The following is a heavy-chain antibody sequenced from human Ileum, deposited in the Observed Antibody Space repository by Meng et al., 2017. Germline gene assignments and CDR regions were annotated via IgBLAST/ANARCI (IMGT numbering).Heavy chain of an antibody. CDR2: IYPSGIT. CDR3: ARDNIGWSFDY. D-gene: IGHD6-19*01. Sequence: SETLSLTCTVSGGSFSSGSYYWSWIRQPAGKGLEWIGRIYPSGITNYNPSLRSRVTISVDTSKNQFSLKLSSVTAADTAVYYCARDNIGWSFDYWGQGTLVTVSS. V-gene: IGHV4-61*02. CDR1: GGSFSSGSYY. J-gene: IGHJ4*02.